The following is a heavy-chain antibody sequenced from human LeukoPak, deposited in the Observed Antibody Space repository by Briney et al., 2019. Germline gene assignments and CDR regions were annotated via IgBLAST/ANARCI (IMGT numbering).Heavy chain of an antibody. CDR2: INSDGSGK. CDR3: ARGSMGAWTDY. V-gene: IGHV3-74*01. CDR1: GFIFSSYW. J-gene: IGHJ4*02. Sequence: GGSLRLFRAASGFIFSSYWMHWVRQAPGKGLVWVSRINSDGSGKSYADSVKGRFTISRDNAKNTLYLQMNSLRAEDTAVYFCARGSMGAWTDYWGQGTLVTVSS. D-gene: IGHD1-26*01.